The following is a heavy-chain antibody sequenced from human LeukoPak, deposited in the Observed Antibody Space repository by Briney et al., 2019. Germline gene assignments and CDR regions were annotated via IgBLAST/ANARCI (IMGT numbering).Heavy chain of an antibody. J-gene: IGHJ5*02. V-gene: IGHV4-59*01. CDR2: ICYSGTT. CDR1: GGSISSSC. CDR3: ATSESGPINH. Sequence: SETLSLNCPVSGGSISSSCWSWIRQPPGKGLEWIGYICYSGTTNYNPSLKSRVTISADTSKNQFSLKLNSVTAADTAMYYCATSESGPINHWGQGALVTVSS. D-gene: IGHD1-14*01.